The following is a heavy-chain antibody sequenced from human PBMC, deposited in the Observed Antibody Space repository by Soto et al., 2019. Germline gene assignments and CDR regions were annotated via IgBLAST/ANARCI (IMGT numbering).Heavy chain of an antibody. V-gene: IGHV1-18*04. J-gene: IGHJ6*02. D-gene: IGHD5-18*01. CDR2: ISAYNGNT. CDR3: AREAANSIPPLWREYSFSGMDD. Sequence: ASVNVDCKAAGYAITSSGISWVRQAPGQGLEWMGWISAYNGNTNYAQKLQGRVTMTTDTSTSTAYRELRSLRSDDTAVYYCAREAANSIPPLWREYSFSGMDDWG. CDR1: GYAITSSG.